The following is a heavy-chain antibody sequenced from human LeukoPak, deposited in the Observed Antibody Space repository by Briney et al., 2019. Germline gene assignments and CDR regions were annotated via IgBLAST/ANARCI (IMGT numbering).Heavy chain of an antibody. J-gene: IGHJ4*02. Sequence: SETPSLTCAVYGGSFSGYYRSWIRQPPGKGLEWIGEINHSGSTNYNPSLKSRVTISVDTSKNQFSLKLSSVTAADTAVYYCARGDGGNLIDYWGQGTLVTVSS. D-gene: IGHD4-23*01. CDR3: ARGDGGNLIDY. CDR2: INHSGST. CDR1: GGSFSGYY. V-gene: IGHV4-34*01.